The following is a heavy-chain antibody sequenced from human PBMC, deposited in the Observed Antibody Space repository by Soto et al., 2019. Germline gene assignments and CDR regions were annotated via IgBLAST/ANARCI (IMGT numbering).Heavy chain of an antibody. CDR1: GFTFSSYG. V-gene: IGHV3-30*18. Sequence: GGSLRLSCVVSGFTFSSYGMHWVRQAPGKGLEWVAVISYDGRKKYYADSVKGRFTISRDNSKNTLYLQMNNLRAEDTAVYYCAKDEVLVEVVARDYYGMDVWGQGTTVTVSS. D-gene: IGHD2-15*01. J-gene: IGHJ6*02. CDR2: ISYDGRKK. CDR3: AKDEVLVEVVARDYYGMDV.